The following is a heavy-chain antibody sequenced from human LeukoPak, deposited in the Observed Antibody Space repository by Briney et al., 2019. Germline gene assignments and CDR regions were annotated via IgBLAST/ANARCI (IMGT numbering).Heavy chain of an antibody. J-gene: IGHJ6*02. V-gene: IGHV3-30*18. D-gene: IGHD2-2*01. Sequence: PGRSLRLSCAASGFTFSSYGMHWVRQAPGKGLEWVAAISYDGSNKYYADSVKGRFTISRDNSKNTLYLQMNSLRAEDTAVYYCAKDSYCSSTSCYSDGMDVWGQRTKVTVSS. CDR3: AKDSYCSSTSCYSDGMDV. CDR2: ISYDGSNK. CDR1: GFTFSSYG.